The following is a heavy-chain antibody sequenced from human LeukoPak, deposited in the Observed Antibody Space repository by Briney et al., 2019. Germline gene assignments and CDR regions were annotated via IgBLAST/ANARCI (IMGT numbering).Heavy chain of an antibody. D-gene: IGHD3-10*01. CDR3: AKDPVTMVRGVAGYFDY. CDR1: GFTFSNYG. V-gene: IGHV3-33*06. CDR2: IWYDGSNK. Sequence: GRSLRLSCAASGFTFSNYGMHRVRQAPGKGLEWVAVIWYDGSNKYYADSVKGRFTMSRDNSKNTLYLQMNSLRAEDTAVYYCAKDPVTMVRGVAGYFDYWGQGTLVTVSS. J-gene: IGHJ4*02.